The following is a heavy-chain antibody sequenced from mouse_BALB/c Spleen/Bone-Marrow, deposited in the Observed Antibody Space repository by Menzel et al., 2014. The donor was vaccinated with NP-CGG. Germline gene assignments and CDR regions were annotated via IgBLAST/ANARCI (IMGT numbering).Heavy chain of an antibody. CDR3: ARRPSFYGSSYGAMDY. D-gene: IGHD1-1*01. CDR2: INPYNDGT. V-gene: IGHV1-14*01. Sequence: EVQLQQSGPELVKPGASVKMSCKASGYTFTNYVMHWVEQKPGQGLEWIGYINPYNDGTKYNEKFKGKATLTPDKSSGTAYMELSSLTSEDSAVYYCARRPSFYGSSYGAMDYWGQGTSVTVSS. CDR1: GYTFTNYV. J-gene: IGHJ4*01.